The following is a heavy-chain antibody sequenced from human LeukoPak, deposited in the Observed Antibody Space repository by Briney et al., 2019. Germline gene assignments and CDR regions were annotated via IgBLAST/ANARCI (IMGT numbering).Heavy chain of an antibody. V-gene: IGHV5-51*01. Sequence: GESLQISCQGSGYRFTSDWIGWVRQMPGKGLEWMGIIYPGDSDTRYSPSFQGQVTISADNSVNTAYLQWSSLKASDTAMYYCARLSGRVVCSAGSCYIDSWGQGTLVTVSS. CDR3: ARLSGRVVCSAGSCYIDS. CDR2: IYPGDSDT. J-gene: IGHJ4*02. D-gene: IGHD2-15*01. CDR1: GYRFTSDW.